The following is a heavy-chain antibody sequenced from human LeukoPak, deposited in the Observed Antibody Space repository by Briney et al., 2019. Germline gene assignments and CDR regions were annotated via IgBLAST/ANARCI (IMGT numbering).Heavy chain of an antibody. CDR3: AKGGYCSSATCLRAFDY. D-gene: IGHD2-2*01. CDR2: ISGSGNSK. J-gene: IGHJ4*02. CDR1: GFTFSRYA. V-gene: IGHV3-23*01. Sequence: GGSLRLSCAASGFTFSRYAMSWVRQPPEKGLEWVSAISGSGNSKYYADSVQGRFTISRDNSKNTMYLQMNSLRAEATAVSYFAKGGYCSSATCLRAFDYWGQGTLVTVSS.